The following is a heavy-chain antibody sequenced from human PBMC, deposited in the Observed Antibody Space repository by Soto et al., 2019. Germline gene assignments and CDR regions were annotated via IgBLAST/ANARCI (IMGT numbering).Heavy chain of an antibody. CDR1: GFTFSSYA. V-gene: IGHV3-23*01. CDR2: ISGSGGST. CDR3: AKEEGIAAAGSYYYYYGMDV. J-gene: IGHJ6*02. Sequence: EVQLLESGGGLVQPGGSLRLSCAASGFTFSSYAMSWVRQAPGKGLEWVSAISGSGGSTYYADSVKGRFTISRDNSKNTLYLQMNSLRAEDTAVYYCAKEEGIAAAGSYYYYYGMDVWGQGTTVTVSS. D-gene: IGHD6-13*01.